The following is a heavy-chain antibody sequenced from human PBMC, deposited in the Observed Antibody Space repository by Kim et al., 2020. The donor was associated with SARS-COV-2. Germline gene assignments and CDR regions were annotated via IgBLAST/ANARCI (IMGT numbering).Heavy chain of an antibody. CDR3: AVKYSSGWYYFDY. CDR2: IIPIFGTA. CDR1: GGTFSSYA. Sequence: SVKVSCKASGGTFSSYAISWVRQAPGQGLEWMGGIIPIFGTANYAQKFQGRVTITADESTSTAYMELSSLRSEDTAVYYCAVKYSSGWYYFDYWGQGTLVTVSS. V-gene: IGHV1-69*13. D-gene: IGHD6-19*01. J-gene: IGHJ4*02.